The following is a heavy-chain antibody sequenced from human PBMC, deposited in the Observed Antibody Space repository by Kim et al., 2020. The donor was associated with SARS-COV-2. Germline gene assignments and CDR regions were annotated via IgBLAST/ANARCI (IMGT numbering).Heavy chain of an antibody. V-gene: IGHV4-31*03. J-gene: IGHJ6*02. CDR1: GASINSGGYY. CDR2: ISYTGHT. CDR3: AAGGNTYGYYYYGMDV. D-gene: IGHD5-18*01. Sequence: LSLTCNVSGASINSGGYYWTWIRQHPGKGLEWIGFISYTGHTSYKPSLQSRVAVSMDTSKNQFSLSLNSPTAADTAVYYCAAGGNTYGYYYYGMDVWGQGTTVTVSS.